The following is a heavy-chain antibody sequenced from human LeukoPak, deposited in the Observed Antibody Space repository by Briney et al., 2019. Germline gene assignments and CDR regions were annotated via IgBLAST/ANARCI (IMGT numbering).Heavy chain of an antibody. CDR2: IIPIFGTA. J-gene: IGHJ5*02. V-gene: IGHV1-69*01. CDR3: ARTVPAAMSSNSFDP. CDR1: GGTFISYA. Sequence: GSSVKVSCKASGGTFISYAISWVRQAPGQGLEWMGGIIPIFGTANYAQKFQGRVTITAEESTSTAYMELSRLRSEDTAVYYCARTVPAAMSSNSFDPWGQGTLVTVSS. D-gene: IGHD2-2*01.